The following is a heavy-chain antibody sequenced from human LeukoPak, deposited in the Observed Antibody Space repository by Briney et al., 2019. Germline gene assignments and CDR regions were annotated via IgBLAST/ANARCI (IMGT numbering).Heavy chain of an antibody. CDR3: ARDVKKWFGEVLGTFDI. V-gene: IGHV4-4*08. Sequence: KASETLSLTCTVSGGSVSDYYWSWIRQSPGKGLEWIGYISTNGNTKYNPSLKSRVTISVDTSKNQFSLQLNSVTAADTAVYYCARDVKKWFGEVLGTFDIWGPGTMVTVSS. J-gene: IGHJ3*02. CDR2: ISTNGNT. CDR1: GGSVSDYY. D-gene: IGHD3-10*01.